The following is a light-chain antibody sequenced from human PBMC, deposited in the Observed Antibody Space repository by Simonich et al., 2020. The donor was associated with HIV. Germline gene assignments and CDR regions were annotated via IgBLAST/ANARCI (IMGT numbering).Light chain of an antibody. V-gene: IGLV2-14*01. CDR1: SSDVGGHNY. J-gene: IGLJ2*01. CDR2: DVS. Sequence: QSALTQPASVSGSPGQSITISCTGTSSDVGGHNYVSWYQQHPGKAPKSMIYDVSRRPSGVSNRFSGSKSGTTASLTISGLQAEDEADDYCSSYTSSSTVVFGGGTKLTVL. CDR3: SSYTSSSTVV.